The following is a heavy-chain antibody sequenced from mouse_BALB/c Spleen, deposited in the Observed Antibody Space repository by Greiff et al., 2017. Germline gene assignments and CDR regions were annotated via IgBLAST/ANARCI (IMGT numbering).Heavy chain of an antibody. V-gene: IGHV1-18*01. CDR3: ASYGSSYDYAMDY. Sequence: EVMLVESGPELVKPGASMKISCKASGYSFTGYTMNWVKQSHGKNLEWIGLINPYNGGTSYNQKFKGKATLTVDKSSSTAYMELLSLTSEDSAVYYCASYGSSYDYAMDYWGQGTSVTVSS. CDR2: INPYNGGT. J-gene: IGHJ4*01. CDR1: GYSFTGYT. D-gene: IGHD1-1*01.